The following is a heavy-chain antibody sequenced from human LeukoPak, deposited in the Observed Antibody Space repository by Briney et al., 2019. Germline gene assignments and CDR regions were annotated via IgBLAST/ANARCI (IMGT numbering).Heavy chain of an antibody. Sequence: GASVKVSCKASGYSFTGYYMHWVRQAPGQGLEWMGWISPNSGDTNYAQKFQGRVTMTRDTSISTAYMEVSGLRSDDTAVYYCARARAASSHTVDYWGRGTLVTVSS. CDR3: ARARAASSHTVDY. CDR1: GYSFTGYY. V-gene: IGHV1-2*02. J-gene: IGHJ4*01. D-gene: IGHD2-8*02. CDR2: ISPNSGDT.